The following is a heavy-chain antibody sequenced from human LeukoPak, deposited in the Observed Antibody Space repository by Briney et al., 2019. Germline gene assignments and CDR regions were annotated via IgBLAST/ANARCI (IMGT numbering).Heavy chain of an antibody. Sequence: SETLSLTCTVSGASISTFYWSWIRQPPGKGLEWIGYIYNIGTTNYNPSLKNRATISVDTSKNQFSLRLSSVTAVDTAMYYCARHGGGLGWFDPWGQGALVTVSS. CDR1: GASISTFY. J-gene: IGHJ5*02. CDR2: IYNIGTT. V-gene: IGHV4-59*08. CDR3: ARHGGGLGWFDP. D-gene: IGHD3-16*01.